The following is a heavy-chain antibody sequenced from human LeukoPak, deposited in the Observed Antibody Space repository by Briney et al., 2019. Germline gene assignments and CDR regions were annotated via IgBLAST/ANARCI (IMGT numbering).Heavy chain of an antibody. V-gene: IGHV3-33*06. D-gene: IGHD3-10*01. CDR2: IWYDGSNK. J-gene: IGHJ4*02. CDR1: GFTFSSYG. CDR3: AKAHKASGPFDY. Sequence: GGSLRLSCAASGFTFSSYGMHWVRQAPCKGLEWVAVIWYDGSNKYYADSVKGRFTISRDNSKNTPYLQMNSLRAEDTAVYYCAKAHKASGPFDYWGQGTLVTVSS.